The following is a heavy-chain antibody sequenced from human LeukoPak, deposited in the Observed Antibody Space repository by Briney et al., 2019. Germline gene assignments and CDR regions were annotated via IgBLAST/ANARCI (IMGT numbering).Heavy chain of an antibody. D-gene: IGHD1-26*01. Sequence: ASVKVSCKASGYTFSVYFIYWVRQAPGQGLEWMGWINPNTGGTNYAQKFQGRVTMTRDTSITTAYMELNSLKSDDTAVYYCARDWAPPSGSNSSPPNRLDPWGQGTLVTVSS. V-gene: IGHV1-2*02. CDR1: GYTFSVYF. CDR2: INPNTGGT. J-gene: IGHJ5*02. CDR3: ARDWAPPSGSNSSPPNRLDP.